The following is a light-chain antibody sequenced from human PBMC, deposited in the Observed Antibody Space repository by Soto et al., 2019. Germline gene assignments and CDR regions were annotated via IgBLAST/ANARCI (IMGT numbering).Light chain of an antibody. V-gene: IGKV3D-20*02. CDR2: GAS. CDR1: QSVSSNY. J-gene: IGKJ1*01. Sequence: LALSRSAQRLAPEERATRCSRDNQSVSSNYLAWYQQKPGQAPRLLIYGASTRATGVPARFSVSGSGTDFTLTISILQPADLAFYYLQQPTRLPGTCGQGTRVEIK. CDR3: QQPTRLPGT.